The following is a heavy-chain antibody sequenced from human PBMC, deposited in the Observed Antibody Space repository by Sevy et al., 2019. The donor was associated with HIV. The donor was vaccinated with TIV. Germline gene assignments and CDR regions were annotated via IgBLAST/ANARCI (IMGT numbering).Heavy chain of an antibody. CDR1: GFTFSTYA. CDR2: TSYGGNTK. J-gene: IGHJ4*02. V-gene: IGHV3-30*03. Sequence: GGSLRLSCAGSGFTFSTYAMHWVRQAPGKGLDWVAVTSYGGNTKYYADSVKGRFTISRDNSKNTLYFQMNSLRVEDTAVYFCAGDAGYSIDWWPGYWGQGILVTVSS. CDR3: AGDAGYSIDWWPGY. D-gene: IGHD6-19*01.